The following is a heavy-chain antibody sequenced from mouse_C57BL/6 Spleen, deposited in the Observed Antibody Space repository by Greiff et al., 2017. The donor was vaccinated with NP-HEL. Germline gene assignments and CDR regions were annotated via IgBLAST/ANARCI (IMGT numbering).Heavy chain of an antibody. V-gene: IGHV1-84*01. CDR3: GRRDYYGSSEGYAMDY. CDR1: GYTFTDYY. Sequence: VQLQQSGPELVKPGASVKISCKASGYTFTDYYINWVKQRPGQGLEWIGWIYPGSGNTKYNEKFKGKATLTVDTSSSTAYIQLSSLTSEDSAVYVCGRRDYYGSSEGYAMDYWGQGTAVTVSS. CDR2: IYPGSGNT. D-gene: IGHD1-1*01. J-gene: IGHJ4*01.